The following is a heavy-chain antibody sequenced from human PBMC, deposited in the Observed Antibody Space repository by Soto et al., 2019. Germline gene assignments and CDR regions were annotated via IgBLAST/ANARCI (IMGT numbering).Heavy chain of an antibody. V-gene: IGHV4-34*01. J-gene: IGHJ6*02. Sequence: SETLSLTFAVYGGSFSGYYWSWIRQPPGKGLAWIGEINHSGSTNYNPSLKSRVTISVDTSKNQFSLKLSSVTAADTAVYYCARGYGANYGMDVWGQGTTVTVSS. CDR2: INHSGST. CDR1: GGSFSGYY. CDR3: ARGYGANYGMDV. D-gene: IGHD3-10*01.